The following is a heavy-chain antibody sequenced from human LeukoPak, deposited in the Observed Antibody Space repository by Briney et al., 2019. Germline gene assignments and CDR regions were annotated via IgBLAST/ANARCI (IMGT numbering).Heavy chain of an antibody. Sequence: SETLSLTCTVSGGSISSSSYYWGWIRQPPGKGLEWIGSIYYSGSTYYDPSLKSRVTISVDTSKNQFSLKLSSVTAADMAVYYCARLSFGWYPFDYWGQGTLVTVSS. CDR3: ARLSFGWYPFDY. CDR1: GGSISSSSYY. V-gene: IGHV4-39*01. CDR2: IYYSGST. J-gene: IGHJ4*02. D-gene: IGHD6-19*01.